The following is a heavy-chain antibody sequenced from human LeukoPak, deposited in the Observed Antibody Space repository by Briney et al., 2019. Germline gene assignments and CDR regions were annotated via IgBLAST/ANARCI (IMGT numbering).Heavy chain of an antibody. Sequence: PGGSLRLSCAASGFTFSSFSMNWIRQAPGKGLEWLSYITCSSSSTYYADSVKGRFTISRDNARNSLYLQMNSLRAEDTAVYYCARVIGSYGDSAYWGQGTLVTVSS. CDR2: ITCSSSST. J-gene: IGHJ4*02. V-gene: IGHV3-48*04. D-gene: IGHD4-17*01. CDR1: GFTFSSFS. CDR3: ARVIGSYGDSAY.